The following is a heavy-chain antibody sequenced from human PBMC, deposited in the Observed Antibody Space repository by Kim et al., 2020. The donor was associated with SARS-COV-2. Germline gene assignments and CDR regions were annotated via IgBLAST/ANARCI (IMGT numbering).Heavy chain of an antibody. J-gene: IGHJ3*02. D-gene: IGHD2-2*01. V-gene: IGHV1-24*01. Sequence: ASVKVSCKVSGYTLTELSMHWVRQAPGKGLEWMGGFDPEDGETIYAQKFQGRVTMTEDTSTDTAYMELSSLRSEDTAVYYCATLSTRGYCSSTSCFDAFDIWGQGTMVTVSS. CDR2: FDPEDGET. CDR1: GYTLTELS. CDR3: ATLSTRGYCSSTSCFDAFDI.